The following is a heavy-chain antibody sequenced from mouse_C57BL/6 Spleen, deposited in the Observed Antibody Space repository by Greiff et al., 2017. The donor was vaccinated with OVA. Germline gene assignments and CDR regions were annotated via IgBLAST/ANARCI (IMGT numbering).Heavy chain of an antibody. CDR1: GYAFSSYW. CDR3: ASYMVYYDYDAGAMDY. D-gene: IGHD2-4*01. J-gene: IGHJ4*01. CDR2: IYPGDGDT. Sequence: QVQLQQSGAELVKPGASVKISCKASGYAFSSYWMNWVKQRPGKGLEWIGQIYPGDGDTNYNGKFKGKATLTADKSSSTAYMQLSSLTSEDSAVYFCASYMVYYDYDAGAMDYWGQGTSVTVSS. V-gene: IGHV1-80*01.